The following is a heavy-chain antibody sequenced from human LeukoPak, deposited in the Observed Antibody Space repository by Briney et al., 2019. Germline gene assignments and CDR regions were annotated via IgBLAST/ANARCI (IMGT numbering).Heavy chain of an antibody. V-gene: IGHV4-61*02. CDR1: SGSISSGSYY. J-gene: IGHJ6*03. CDR2: IYTSGST. D-gene: IGHD2-2*01. Sequence: SETLSLTCTVSSGSISSGSYYWSWIRQPAGKGLEWIGRIYTSGSTNYNPSLKSRVTISVDTSKNQFSLKLSSVTAADTAVYYCARAYCSSTSCYYYYYYMDVWGKGTTVTVSS. CDR3: ARAYCSSTSCYYYYYYMDV.